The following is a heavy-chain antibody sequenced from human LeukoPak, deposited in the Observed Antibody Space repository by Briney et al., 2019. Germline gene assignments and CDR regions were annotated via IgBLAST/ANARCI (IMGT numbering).Heavy chain of an antibody. D-gene: IGHD5-12*01. CDR2: ISYDGSNK. CDR1: GFTFSSYA. Sequence: GGSLRLSCAASGFTFSSYAMHWVRQAPGKGLEWVAVISYDGSNKYYADSVKGRFTISRDNVKNSLYLQMNSLRAEDTAVYYCARIVATMTDYWGQGTLVTVSS. V-gene: IGHV3-30*04. CDR3: ARIVATMTDY. J-gene: IGHJ4*02.